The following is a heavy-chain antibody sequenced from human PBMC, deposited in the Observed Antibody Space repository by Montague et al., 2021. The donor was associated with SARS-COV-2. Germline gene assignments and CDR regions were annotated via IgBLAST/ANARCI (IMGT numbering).Heavy chain of an antibody. CDR3: ANFAVSGTTADY. CDR2: TYYRSKWLH. Sequence: CAISGDSDCIEGAAWNWVRHTPSRGLRRQGRTYYRSKWLHDYAISVKSRIIINPDTSKNQFSLQLNSVTPEDTAVYYCANFAVSGTTADYWGQGILVTVSS. D-gene: IGHD6-19*01. J-gene: IGHJ4*02. CDR1: GDSDCIEGAA. V-gene: IGHV6-1*01.